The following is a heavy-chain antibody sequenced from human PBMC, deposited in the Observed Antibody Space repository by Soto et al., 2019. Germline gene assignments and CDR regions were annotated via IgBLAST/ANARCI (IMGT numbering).Heavy chain of an antibody. CDR2: ISYDGSEK. CDR3: ARDLLAAYSHSGMIDY. Sequence: GGSLRLFCEASGFALSDYAMHWVRQAPGEGLEWVAIISYDGSEKKYADSVKGRFTISRDNSKDTVYLQMSSLTGNDTAVYYCARDLLAAYSHSGMIDYWGQGSLVTVSS. J-gene: IGHJ4*02. V-gene: IGHV3-30*14. CDR1: GFALSDYA. D-gene: IGHD3-10*01.